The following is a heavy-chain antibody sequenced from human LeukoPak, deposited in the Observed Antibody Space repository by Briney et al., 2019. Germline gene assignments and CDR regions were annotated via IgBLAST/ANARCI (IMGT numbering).Heavy chain of an antibody. Sequence: RGSLRLSCAASGFTVRSNYMNWVRQAPGKGLEWVSVIYSGGTTYYADAVKGRFTISRDNSKNTLYLQMNFLRAEDTAVYYCARDQDSGYGDAFDIWGQGTMVTVSS. CDR2: IYSGGTT. J-gene: IGHJ3*02. CDR1: GFTVRSNY. V-gene: IGHV3-66*01. D-gene: IGHD5-12*01. CDR3: ARDQDSGYGDAFDI.